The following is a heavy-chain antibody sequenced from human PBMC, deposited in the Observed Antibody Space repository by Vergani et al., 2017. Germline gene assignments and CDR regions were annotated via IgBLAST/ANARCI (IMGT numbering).Heavy chain of an antibody. V-gene: IGHV4-59*01. CDR2: IYYSGST. D-gene: IGHD5-24*01. Sequence: QVQLQESGPGLVKPSETLSLTCTVPGGSISAYYWSWIRQPPGKGLEWIGYIYYSGSTNYNPSLQSRVTISVDTSKNQFSLKLSSVTAADTAVYYCARARGYGYNSDFDYWGQGTLVTVSS. J-gene: IGHJ4*02. CDR3: ARARGYGYNSDFDY. CDR1: GGSISAYY.